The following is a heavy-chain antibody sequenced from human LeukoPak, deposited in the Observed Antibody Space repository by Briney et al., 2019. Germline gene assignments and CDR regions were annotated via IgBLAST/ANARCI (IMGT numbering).Heavy chain of an antibody. CDR1: GYTFTSYG. D-gene: IGHD3-10*01. Sequence: SVKVSCKASGYTFTSYGISWVRQAPGQGLEWMGGIIPIFGTANYAQKFQGRITITADESTSTAYMELSSLRSEDTAVYYCAINYGSGSYSYDYWGQGTLVTVSS. V-gene: IGHV1-69*13. CDR2: IIPIFGTA. CDR3: AINYGSGSYSYDY. J-gene: IGHJ4*02.